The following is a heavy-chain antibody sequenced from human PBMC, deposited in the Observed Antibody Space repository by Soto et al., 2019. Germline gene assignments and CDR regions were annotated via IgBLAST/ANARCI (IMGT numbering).Heavy chain of an antibody. V-gene: IGHV4-31*03. Sequence: TLSLTCTVSGGSINSAGYYWSWLRQHPGQGLEWIGNIYYSGSTNYNPSLKSRVMMSVDTSKKQFSLRLRSVTAADTAVYYCVRDGTKTLRDWFDPWGQGISVTVSS. CDR2: IYYSGST. D-gene: IGHD1-1*01. CDR1: GGSINSAGYY. J-gene: IGHJ5*02. CDR3: VRDGTKTLRDWFDP.